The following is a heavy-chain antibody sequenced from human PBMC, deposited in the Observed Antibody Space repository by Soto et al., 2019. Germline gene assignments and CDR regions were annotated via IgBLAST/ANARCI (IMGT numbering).Heavy chain of an antibody. CDR3: ASKSSGWKPDY. V-gene: IGHV3-21*01. Sequence: EVQLVESGGGLVKPGGSLRLSCAASGFTFSSYSMNWVRQAPGKGLEWVSSISSSSSYIYYADSVKGRFTISRDNAKNSLYLQMNSLRAEDTAVYYCASKSSGWKPDYWGQGTLVTASS. CDR1: GFTFSSYS. J-gene: IGHJ4*02. CDR2: ISSSSSYI. D-gene: IGHD6-19*01.